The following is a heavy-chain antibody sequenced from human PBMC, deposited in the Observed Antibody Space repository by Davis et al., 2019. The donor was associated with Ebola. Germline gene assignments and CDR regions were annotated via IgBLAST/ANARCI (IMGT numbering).Heavy chain of an antibody. D-gene: IGHD4-23*01. J-gene: IGHJ4*02. V-gene: IGHV5-51*01. Sequence: KVSSKGSGYNFPNYWIAWVRQMPGKGLEWMGVIYPTDSDTRYSPSFQGQVTISADKSINTAYLQWSSLKASDTAMYYCARPYGGNAYFDYWGQGTLVTVSS. CDR3: ARPYGGNAYFDY. CDR1: GYNFPNYW. CDR2: IYPTDSDT.